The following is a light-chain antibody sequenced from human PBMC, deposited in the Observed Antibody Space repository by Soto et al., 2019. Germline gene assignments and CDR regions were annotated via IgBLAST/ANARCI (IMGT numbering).Light chain of an antibody. V-gene: IGKV3-11*01. CDR3: QQRSIWFT. Sequence: EIVLTQSPATLSLSPGERATLSCRASQSVSSYLAWYQQKPGQAPRLLIYDASNRATGIPARFSGSGSGTDFTLTISRLEPEDFAVYYCQQRSIWFTFGPGTKGDIK. CDR1: QSVSSY. J-gene: IGKJ3*01. CDR2: DAS.